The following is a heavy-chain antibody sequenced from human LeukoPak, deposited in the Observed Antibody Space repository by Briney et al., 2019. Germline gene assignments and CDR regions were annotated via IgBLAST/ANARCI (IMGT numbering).Heavy chain of an antibody. D-gene: IGHD1-7*01. CDR2: MNPNSGNT. J-gene: IGHJ4*02. Sequence: ASVKVSCKASGYTFTSYDINWVRQAAGQGLEWMGWMNPNSGNTGYAQKFQGRVTMTRNTSISTAYMELSSLRSEDTAVYYCARAPSITGTTPPGYWGQGTLVTVSS. CDR1: GYTFTSYD. CDR3: ARAPSITGTTPPGY. V-gene: IGHV1-8*01.